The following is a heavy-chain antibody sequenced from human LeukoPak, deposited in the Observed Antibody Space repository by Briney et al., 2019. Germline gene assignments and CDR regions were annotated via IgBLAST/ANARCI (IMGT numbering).Heavy chain of an antibody. CDR3: ARATGYDATFDY. D-gene: IGHD6-13*01. CDR2: ISGSSNYI. Sequence: GGSLRLSCAASGFTFSSYSMNWVRQAPGKGLEWVSSISGSSNYIYYADSMKGRFTISRDNAKNSLYLQMNSLRAEDTAVYFCARATGYDATFDYWGQGTLVTVSS. J-gene: IGHJ4*02. CDR1: GFTFSSYS. V-gene: IGHV3-21*01.